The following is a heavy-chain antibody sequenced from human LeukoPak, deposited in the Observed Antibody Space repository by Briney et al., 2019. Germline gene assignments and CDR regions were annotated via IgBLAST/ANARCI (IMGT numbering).Heavy chain of an antibody. CDR1: GYTLTELS. J-gene: IGHJ4*02. V-gene: IGHV1-24*01. CDR3: ATRPGYSGYVHYFDY. CDR2: FDPEDGET. Sequence: ASVEVSCKVSGYTLTELSMHWVRQAPGKGLEWMGGFDPEDGETIYAQKFQGRVTMTEDTSTDTAYMELSSLRSEDTAVYYCATRPGYSGYVHYFDYWGQGTLVTVSS. D-gene: IGHD5-12*01.